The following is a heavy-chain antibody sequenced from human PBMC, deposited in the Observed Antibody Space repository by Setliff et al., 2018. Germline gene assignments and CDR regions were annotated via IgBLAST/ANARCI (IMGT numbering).Heavy chain of an antibody. D-gene: IGHD4-17*01. J-gene: IGHJ3*02. CDR2: IYTTWST. CDR3: VRDAGDGYGVDAYAGGGFDI. CDR1: GGSVGNSYYY. V-gene: IGHV4-61*02. Sequence: NPSETLSLTCTVSGGSVGNSYYYWNWIRQPAGKGLEWIGRIYTTWSTNYNPSLRSRVSISLDTSRKQFSLKLTSVTAADTAVYYCVRDAGDGYGVDAYAGGGFDIWGQGTMVTVSS.